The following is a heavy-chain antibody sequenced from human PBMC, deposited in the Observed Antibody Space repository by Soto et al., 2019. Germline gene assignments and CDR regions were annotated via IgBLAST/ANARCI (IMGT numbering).Heavy chain of an antibody. Sequence: GGSLRLSCAASGFTFSSDAMSWVRQAPGKGLEWVSAISGSGGSTYYADSVKGRFTISRDNSKNTLYLQMNSLRAEDTAVYYCAKSTSGYYQYFDYWGQGTLVTVSS. CDR1: GFTFSSDA. CDR3: AKSTSGYYQYFDY. J-gene: IGHJ4*02. CDR2: ISGSGGST. D-gene: IGHD3-22*01. V-gene: IGHV3-23*01.